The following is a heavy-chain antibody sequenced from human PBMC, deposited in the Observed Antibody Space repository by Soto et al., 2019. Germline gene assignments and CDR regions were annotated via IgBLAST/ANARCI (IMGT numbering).Heavy chain of an antibody. CDR2: ISYTGSA. Sequence: TSETLSLPCSVSGGSINYSYWTWIRQPPGKGLEWIGYISYTGSANYNASLKSRLTISVDTSKNQFSLKLSSVTAADKALYYCARVNYGDYYYGMDVWGQGTTVTVSS. CDR3: ARVNYGDYYYGMDV. V-gene: IGHV4-59*01. D-gene: IGHD4-17*01. CDR1: GGSINYSY. J-gene: IGHJ6*02.